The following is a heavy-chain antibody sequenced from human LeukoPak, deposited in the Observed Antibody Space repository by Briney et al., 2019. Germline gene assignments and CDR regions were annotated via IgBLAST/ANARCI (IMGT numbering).Heavy chain of an antibody. V-gene: IGHV5-51*01. J-gene: IGHJ3*02. CDR1: GYSFSSYW. D-gene: IGHD3-10*01. CDR2: IYPGGSET. Sequence: KPGESLKISCKGLGYSFSSYWSAWVRQRPGKGLEWMGIIYPGGSETRYDPSFEGQVTISADGSTTTAYLQWSSLRASDTAMYYCARHPRGPSGAVDMWGQGTMVAVSS. CDR3: ARHPRGPSGAVDM.